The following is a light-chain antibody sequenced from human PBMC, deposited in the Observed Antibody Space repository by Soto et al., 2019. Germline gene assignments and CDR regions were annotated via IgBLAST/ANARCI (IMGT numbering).Light chain of an antibody. J-gene: IGKJ5*01. Sequence: DIQMTQSPSSLSASVGDRVTITCRASQTIAMYVNWFHHKPGKAPKPLIYTTSSLQSGVPPRFSGSGSETDFTLTIGRLQPEDSATYYCQQSLTTPYTFGQGTRLEIK. CDR2: TTS. V-gene: IGKV1-39*01. CDR1: QTIAMY. CDR3: QQSLTTPYT.